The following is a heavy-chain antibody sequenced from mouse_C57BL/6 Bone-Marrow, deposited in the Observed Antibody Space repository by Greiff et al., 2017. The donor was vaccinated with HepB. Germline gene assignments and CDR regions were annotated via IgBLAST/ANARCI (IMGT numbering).Heavy chain of an antibody. J-gene: IGHJ1*03. CDR3: ARLFITTVVATRYFDV. V-gene: IGHV1-55*01. CDR1: GYTFTSYW. D-gene: IGHD1-1*01. CDR2: IYPGSGST. Sequence: VQLQQPGAELVKPGASVKMSCKASGYTFTSYWITWVKQRPGQGLEWIGDIYPGSGSTNYNEKFKSKATLTVDTSSSTAYMQLSSLTSEDSAVYYCARLFITTVVATRYFDVWGTGTPVTVSS.